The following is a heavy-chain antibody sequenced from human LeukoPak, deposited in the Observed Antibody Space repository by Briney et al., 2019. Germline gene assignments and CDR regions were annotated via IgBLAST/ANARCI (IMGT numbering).Heavy chain of an antibody. J-gene: IGHJ6*02. CDR2: IYYSGST. V-gene: IGHV4-59*01. D-gene: IGHD6-13*01. CDR1: GASISSYY. CDR3: ARDQPSSSWYVNYYYGMDV. Sequence: SETLSLTCTVSGASISSYYWSWIRQPPGKGLEWIGYIYYSGSTNYNPSLKSRVTISVDTSKNQFSLKLSSVTAADTAVYYCARDQPSSSWYVNYYYGMDVWGQGTTVTVSS.